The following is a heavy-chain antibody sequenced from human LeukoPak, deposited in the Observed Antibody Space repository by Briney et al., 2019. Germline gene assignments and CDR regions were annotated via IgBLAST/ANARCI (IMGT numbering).Heavy chain of an antibody. V-gene: IGHV5-51*01. CDR1: GYSFTSYW. CDR3: ARRDGYCSSTSCYADYYYGMDV. J-gene: IGHJ6*02. Sequence: GESLKISCKGSGYSFTSYWIGWVRPMPGKGLEWMGIIYPGDSDTTYSPSFQGQVTISADTSISTAYLQWSSLKASDTAMYYCARRDGYCSSTSCYADYYYGMDVWGQGTTVTVSS. D-gene: IGHD2-2*01. CDR2: IYPGDSDT.